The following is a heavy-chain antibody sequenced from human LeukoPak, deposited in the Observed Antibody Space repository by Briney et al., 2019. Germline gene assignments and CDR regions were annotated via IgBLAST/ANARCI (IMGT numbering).Heavy chain of an antibody. J-gene: IGHJ4*02. CDR3: AKLSGDFWSGYPRNFDY. V-gene: IGHV3-23*01. D-gene: IGHD3-3*01. CDR2: ISGSGGST. CDR1: GFTFSSYE. Sequence: GGSLRLSCAASGFTFSSYEMNWVRQAPGKGLEWVSAISGSGGSTYYADSVKGRFTISRDNSKNTLYLQMNSLRAEDTAVYYCAKLSGDFWSGYPRNFDYWGQGTLVTVSS.